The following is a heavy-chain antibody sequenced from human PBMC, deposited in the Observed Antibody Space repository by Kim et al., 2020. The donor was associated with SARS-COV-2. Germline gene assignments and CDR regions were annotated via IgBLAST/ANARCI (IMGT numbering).Heavy chain of an antibody. Sequence: VKCLLSISRDNSKNTLYLPMNSLRAEDTAVYYCAKDRERITMVRGVKFDYWGQGTLVTVSS. D-gene: IGHD3-10*01. V-gene: IGHV3-23*01. CDR3: AKDRERITMVRGVKFDY. J-gene: IGHJ4*02.